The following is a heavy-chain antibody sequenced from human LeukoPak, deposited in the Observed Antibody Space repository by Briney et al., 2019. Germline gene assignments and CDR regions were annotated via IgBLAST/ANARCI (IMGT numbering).Heavy chain of an antibody. CDR1: GGSFSGYY. V-gene: IGHV4-59*01. Sequence: PSETLSLTCAVYGGSFSGYYWSWIRQPPGKGLEWIGYIYYSGSTNYNPSLKSRVTISVDTSKNQFSLKLSSVTAADTAVYYCARGTAVAATARTRVYFDYWGQGTLVTVS. J-gene: IGHJ4*02. CDR2: IYYSGST. D-gene: IGHD6-19*01. CDR3: ARGTAVAATARTRVYFDY.